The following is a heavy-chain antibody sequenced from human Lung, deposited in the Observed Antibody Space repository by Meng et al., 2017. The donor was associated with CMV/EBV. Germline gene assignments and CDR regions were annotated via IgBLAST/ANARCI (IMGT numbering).Heavy chain of an antibody. CDR1: GGSISISTW. J-gene: IGHJ4*02. Sequence: QMQLQESGPGLVKPWGTLSLTCAVSGGSISISTWWSWVRQPPGKGLEWIGEIYHSGGTNYNPSLRGRVTISLDKSKNQFSLTLRSVTAADTAVYYCARDPYATGWAGWGQGTLVTVSS. CDR3: ARDPYATGWAG. CDR2: IYHSGGT. V-gene: IGHV4-4*02. D-gene: IGHD6-19*01.